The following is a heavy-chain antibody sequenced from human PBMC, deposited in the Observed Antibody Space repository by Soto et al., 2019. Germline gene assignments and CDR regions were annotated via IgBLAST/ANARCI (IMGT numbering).Heavy chain of an antibody. J-gene: IGHJ6*02. CDR3: ARGINYAMDV. CDR2: ISPDGSVT. V-gene: IGHV3-74*01. CDR1: GSTVSGHW. Sequence: EVQLVESGGGSVQPGGSPRLSCAASGSTVSGHWMHWVRQEPGRGLVWVSLISPDGSVTTYADSVKGRFTISRDNAKNTLTLQMNSLRAEDTAVYYCARGINYAMDVWGQGTTVTVSS.